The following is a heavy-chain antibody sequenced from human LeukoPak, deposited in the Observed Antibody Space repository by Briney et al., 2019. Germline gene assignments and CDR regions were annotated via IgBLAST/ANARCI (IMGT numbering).Heavy chain of an antibody. J-gene: IGHJ6*03. CDR1: GYSISSGYY. CDR3: ARDHLPAGAPGYYMDV. V-gene: IGHV4-38-2*02. Sequence: SETLSLTCTVSGYSISSGYYWGWIRQPPGKGLEWIGYIYNSGITNYNPSLKSRVTMSVDTSKNQFSLMLRSVTAADTAVYYCARDHLPAGAPGYYMDVWGKGTTGTVSS. D-gene: IGHD4/OR15-4a*01. CDR2: IYNSGIT.